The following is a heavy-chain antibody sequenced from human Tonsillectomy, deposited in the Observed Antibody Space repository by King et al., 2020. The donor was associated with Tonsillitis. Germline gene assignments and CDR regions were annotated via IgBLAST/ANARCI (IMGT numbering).Heavy chain of an antibody. J-gene: IGHJ3*02. Sequence: VQLQQWGAGLLKPSETLSLTCAVYGGSFSGYYWSWIRQPPGKGLEWIGEMNHSGSTNHNPSLKSRVTISVATSRNKFSLKLSSVTAADTAVYYCARVRGNIRGAFDIWGQGTMVTVSS. CDR2: MNHSGST. V-gene: IGHV4-34*01. CDR1: GGSFSGYY. D-gene: IGHD3-10*01. CDR3: ARVRGNIRGAFDI.